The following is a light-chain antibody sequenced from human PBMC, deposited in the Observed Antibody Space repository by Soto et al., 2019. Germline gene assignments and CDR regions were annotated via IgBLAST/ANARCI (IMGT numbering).Light chain of an antibody. CDR1: SSDIGSSNL. J-gene: IGLJ1*01. CDR2: EAT. V-gene: IGLV2-23*01. CDR3: CSYAGSNTYV. Sequence: LTQPASVSGSPGQSITISCTGTSSDIGSSNLVSWYQDHPGKAPKLIIYEATQRPSGISYRFSGSKSGNTASLTISGLQAEDEADYYCCSYAGSNTYVFGTRTKVTVL.